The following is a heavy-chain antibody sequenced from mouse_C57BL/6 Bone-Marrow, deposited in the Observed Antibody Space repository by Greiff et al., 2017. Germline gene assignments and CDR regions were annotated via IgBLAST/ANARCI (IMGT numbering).Heavy chain of an antibody. J-gene: IGHJ3*01. V-gene: IGHV1-63*01. CDR1: GYTFTNYW. CDR3: ATGSSPAWFAY. Sequence: VQLVESGAELVRPGTSVKMSCKASGYTFTNYWIGWAKQRPGHGLEWIGDIYPGGGYTNYNEKFKGKATLTADKSSSTAYMQFSSLTSEDSAIYYCATGSSPAWFAYWGQGTLVTVSA. CDR2: IYPGGGYT. D-gene: IGHD1-1*01.